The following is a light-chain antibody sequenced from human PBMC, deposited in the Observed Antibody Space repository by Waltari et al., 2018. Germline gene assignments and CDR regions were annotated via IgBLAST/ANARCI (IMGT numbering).Light chain of an antibody. Sequence: EIVLTQSPGTLSLSPGERATLSCRASQSVYSTYLAWHQQKPGQAPRLLIYGASSRATGIPDRFSGSGSGTDFTLTISRLEPEDFAVYYCQQYGGSPPMYTFGQGTKLEIK. J-gene: IGKJ2*01. CDR1: QSVYSTY. V-gene: IGKV3-20*01. CDR3: QQYGGSPPMYT. CDR2: GAS.